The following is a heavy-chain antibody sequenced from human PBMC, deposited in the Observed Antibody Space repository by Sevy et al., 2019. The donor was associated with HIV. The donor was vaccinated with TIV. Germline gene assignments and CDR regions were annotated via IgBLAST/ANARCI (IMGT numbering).Heavy chain of an antibody. D-gene: IGHD1-7*01. CDR1: GFTFSNYW. CDR3: ASEKKTGSKPDYFDS. J-gene: IGHJ4*02. V-gene: IGHV3-7*01. Sequence: GGSLRLSCAASGFTFSNYWMSWVRQAPGKGLECVANINQDGSEKYYLHSVKGRFIVSRDNAKNSLYLQMNSLRAEDSAVDDCASEKKTGSKPDYFDSWGQGTLVTVSS. CDR2: INQDGSEK.